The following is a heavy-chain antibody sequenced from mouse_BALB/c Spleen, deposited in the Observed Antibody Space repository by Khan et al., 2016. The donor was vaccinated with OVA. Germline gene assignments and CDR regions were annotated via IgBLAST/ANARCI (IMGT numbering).Heavy chain of an antibody. D-gene: IGHD2-2*01. CDR2: INPNNGGS. Sequence: QVQLQQSGAELVKPGASVKLSCKASGYTFTSYYMHWVKQRPGQGLEWIGEINPNNGGSNCNEKFKSKATLTVDKSSSTAYMQLSSLTSEDSAVYYCTRSGYGSFAYWGQGTLVTVSA. V-gene: IGHV1S81*02. J-gene: IGHJ3*01. CDR1: GYTFTSYY. CDR3: TRSGYGSFAY.